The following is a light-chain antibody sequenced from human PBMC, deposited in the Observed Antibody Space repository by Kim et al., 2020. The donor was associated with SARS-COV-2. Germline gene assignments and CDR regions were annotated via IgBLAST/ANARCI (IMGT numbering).Light chain of an antibody. CDR2: AAS. CDR3: QQYNSYSLT. CDR1: QDINNY. V-gene: IGKV1-16*02. J-gene: IGKJ4*01. Sequence: DIQMTQSPSSLSASVGDRVTITCRASQDINNYLAWFQQKPGKAHKSLIYAASSLQSGVPSKFSGSGSGTDFTLTISSLQPEDFATYYCQQYNSYSLTFGGGTKVDIK.